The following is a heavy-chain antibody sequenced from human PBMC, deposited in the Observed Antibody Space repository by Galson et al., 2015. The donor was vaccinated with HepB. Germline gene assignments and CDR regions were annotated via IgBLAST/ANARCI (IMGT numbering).Heavy chain of an antibody. Sequence: SVKVSCKASGYTFTSYDINWVRQATGQGLEWMGWMNPNSGNTGYAQKFQGRVTMTRNTSISTAYMELSSLRSEDTAVYYCARGYGSGSYYLIYFDYWGQGTLVTVSS. CDR2: MNPNSGNT. CDR3: ARGYGSGSYYLIYFDY. V-gene: IGHV1-8*01. J-gene: IGHJ4*02. CDR1: GYTFTSYD. D-gene: IGHD3-10*01.